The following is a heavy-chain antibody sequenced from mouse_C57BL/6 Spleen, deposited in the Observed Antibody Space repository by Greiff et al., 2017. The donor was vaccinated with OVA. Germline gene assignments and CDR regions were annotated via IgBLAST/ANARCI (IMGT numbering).Heavy chain of an antibody. CDR1: GFTFSDYY. Sequence: DVHLVESEGGLVQPGSSMKLSCTASGFTFSDYYMAWVRQVPEKGLEWVANINYDGSSTYYLDSLKSRFIISRDNAKNILYLQMSSLKSEDTATYYCARGDYYGSSPYFDYWGQGTTLTVSS. D-gene: IGHD1-1*01. CDR2: INYDGSST. V-gene: IGHV5-16*01. CDR3: ARGDYYGSSPYFDY. J-gene: IGHJ2*01.